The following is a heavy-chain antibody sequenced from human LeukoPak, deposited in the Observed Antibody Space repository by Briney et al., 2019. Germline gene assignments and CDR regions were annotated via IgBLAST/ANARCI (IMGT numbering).Heavy chain of an antibody. CDR1: GFTFDDYT. J-gene: IGHJ6*02. Sequence: GGSLRLSCAASGFTFDDYTMHWVRQAPGKGLEWVSLISWDGGSTYYADSVKGRFTISRDNSKNSLYLQMDSLRTEDTALYYCAIFGDDYNRPNYYYYGMDVWGQGTTVTVSS. CDR2: ISWDGGST. V-gene: IGHV3-43*01. D-gene: IGHD5-24*01. CDR3: AIFGDDYNRPNYYYYGMDV.